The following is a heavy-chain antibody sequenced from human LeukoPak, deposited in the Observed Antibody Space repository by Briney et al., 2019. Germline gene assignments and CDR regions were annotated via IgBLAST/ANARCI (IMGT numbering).Heavy chain of an antibody. Sequence: PGGSLRLSCAASGFTFSSYAMSWVRQSPGKGLEWVSAISGGGGSTYYANYADSVKGRFTISRDNSKNTLDLQMNSLRAEDTALYYCARDYGSGIDCWGQGTLVTVSS. CDR1: GFTFSSYA. J-gene: IGHJ4*02. CDR3: ARDYGSGIDC. D-gene: IGHD3-10*01. V-gene: IGHV3-23*01. CDR2: ISGGGGST.